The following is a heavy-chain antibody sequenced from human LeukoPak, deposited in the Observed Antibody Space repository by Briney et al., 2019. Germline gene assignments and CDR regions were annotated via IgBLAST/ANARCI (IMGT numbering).Heavy chain of an antibody. V-gene: IGHV3-7*01. J-gene: IGHJ6*02. CDR1: GFPFSSYW. Sequence: GGSLRLSCAASGFPFSSYWMAWVRQASEKELEWVVNINQDGSEKTYVDSVKGRFTISRDNAKKLLSLQMNNLRAEDTAVYYCARYCGGDCYGMDVWGQGTTVTVSS. CDR3: ARYCGGDCYGMDV. D-gene: IGHD2-21*01. CDR2: INQDGSEK.